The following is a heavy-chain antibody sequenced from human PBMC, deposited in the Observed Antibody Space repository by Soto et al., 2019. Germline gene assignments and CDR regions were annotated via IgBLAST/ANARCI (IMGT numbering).Heavy chain of an antibody. Sequence: QVQLVQSGAAVKKPGSSVKVSCKASGGTFSSYAISWVRQAPGQGLEWMGGIIPIFGTANYAQKFQGRVTITADESTSTAYMELSTLSSEDTAVYYCARVRVRFLEWLGSEGWGQGTLVTVSS. J-gene: IGHJ4*02. CDR1: GGTFSSYA. CDR2: IIPIFGTA. V-gene: IGHV1-69*12. D-gene: IGHD3-3*01. CDR3: ARVRVRFLEWLGSEG.